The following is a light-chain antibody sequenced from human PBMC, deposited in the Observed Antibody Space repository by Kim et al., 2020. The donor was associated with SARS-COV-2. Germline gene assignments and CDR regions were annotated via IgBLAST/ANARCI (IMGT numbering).Light chain of an antibody. Sequence: EIVLTQSPATLSLSPGESAALYYWASESVATHLAWYQQKPGQAPSLVVSGASVRAPGIPDRFRGSGSGTGFSLTITRVEPEDFAVYFCQHYASSQYTFGPGTKLEI. J-gene: IGKJ2*01. CDR1: ESVATH. CDR3: QHYASSQYT. CDR2: GAS. V-gene: IGKV3-20*01.